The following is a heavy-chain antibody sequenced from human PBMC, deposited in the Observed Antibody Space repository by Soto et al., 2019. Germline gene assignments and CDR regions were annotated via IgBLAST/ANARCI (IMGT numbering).Heavy chain of an antibody. J-gene: IGHJ4*02. D-gene: IGHD4-17*01. Sequence: QLQLQESGPGVVKPSETLSLTCTVSGDSISSSSYYCGWIRQPPGKALEWIGSIYYTGSTNYNPSLKGRGSMSVATSKNQFSLRLNSVTAANTAAYYCARPRASVTTCEFGSWGPGTQVTVSS. CDR3: ARPRASVTTCEFGS. V-gene: IGHV4-39*01. CDR1: GDSISSSSYY. CDR2: IYYTGST.